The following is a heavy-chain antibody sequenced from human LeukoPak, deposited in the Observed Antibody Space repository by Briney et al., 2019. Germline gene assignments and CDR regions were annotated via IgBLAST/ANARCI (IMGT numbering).Heavy chain of an antibody. J-gene: IGHJ4*02. CDR1: GYTFTSYY. CDR2: INPSGGST. D-gene: IGHD6-19*01. V-gene: IGHV1-46*01. Sequence: GPSVKVSCKASGYTFTSYYMHWVRQAPGQGLEGMGIINPSGGSTSYAEKLQGRVTMTRDTSTSTVYMELSSLRSEDTAVYYCARGSSGWYSVAYWGQGTLVTVSS. CDR3: ARGSSGWYSVAY.